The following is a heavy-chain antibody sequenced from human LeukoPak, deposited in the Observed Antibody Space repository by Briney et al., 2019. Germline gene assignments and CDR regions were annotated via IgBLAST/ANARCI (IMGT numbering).Heavy chain of an antibody. CDR1: GFTFSSYA. CDR2: ISYDGSNK. CDR3: AKDWGYWYFDL. D-gene: IGHD3-16*01. J-gene: IGHJ2*01. Sequence: GGSLRLSCAASGFTFSSYAMHWVRQAPGKGLEWVAVISYDGSNKYYADSVKGRFTISRDNSKNTLYLQMNSLRAEDTAVYYCAKDWGYWYFDLWGRGTLVTVSS. V-gene: IGHV3-30-3*01.